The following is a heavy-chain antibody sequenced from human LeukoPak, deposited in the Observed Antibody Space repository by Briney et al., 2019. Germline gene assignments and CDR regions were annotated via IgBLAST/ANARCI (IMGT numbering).Heavy chain of an antibody. CDR3: AREQLVRGFDY. CDR2: IYYSGST. CDR1: GGSISSGGYY. Sequence: SETLSLTCTVSGGSISSGGYYWSWIRQHPGKGLEWIGYIYYSGSTYYNPSLKSRVTISVDTSKNQFSLKLGSVTAADTAVYYCAREQLVRGFDYWGQGTLVTVSS. J-gene: IGHJ4*02. V-gene: IGHV4-31*03. D-gene: IGHD6-6*01.